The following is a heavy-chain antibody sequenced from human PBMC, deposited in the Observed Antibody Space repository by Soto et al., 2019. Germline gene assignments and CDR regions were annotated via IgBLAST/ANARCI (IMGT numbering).Heavy chain of an antibody. CDR3: AKVVVVVAATGSGFDY. D-gene: IGHD2-15*01. Sequence: EVQLLASGGGLVQPGGSLRLSCAASGFTFSSYAMSWVRQAPGKGLEWVSAISGSGGSTYYADSVKGRFTISRDNSKNTLYLQMNSLRAEDTAVYYCAKVVVVVAATGSGFDYWGQGTLVTVSS. V-gene: IGHV3-23*01. CDR2: ISGSGGST. CDR1: GFTFSSYA. J-gene: IGHJ4*02.